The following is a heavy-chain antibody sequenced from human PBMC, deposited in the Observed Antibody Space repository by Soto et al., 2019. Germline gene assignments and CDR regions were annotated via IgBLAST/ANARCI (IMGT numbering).Heavy chain of an antibody. D-gene: IGHD6-19*01. CDR1: GGTFSRYA. J-gene: IGHJ2*01. Sequence: QVQLVQSGAEVKKPGSSVKVSCKASGGTFSRYAISWVRQAPGQGLEWMGGITPMFGTANYAQKFQGRVTTTXXDXPXXVHLELMRLGSEDTAVYYCAQTLGSAVAGPGRFDLWGRGTLVIVSS. CDR2: ITPMFGTA. V-gene: IGHV1-69*05. CDR3: AQTLGSAVAGPGRFDL.